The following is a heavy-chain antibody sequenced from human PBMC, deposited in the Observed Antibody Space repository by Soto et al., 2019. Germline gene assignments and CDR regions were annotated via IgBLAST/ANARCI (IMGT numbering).Heavy chain of an antibody. CDR2: IDTTGSTT. CDR1: EFSFSTYW. D-gene: IGHD2-15*01. Sequence: VQLVESGGGLVQPGGSLRLSCVASEFSFSTYWMHWVRQAPGQGLMWVARIDTTGSTTTYADSVQGRFTISRDYAKNTMYLQMNSVRDEDTAIYFCASVSAAQDYYGMDAWRQGTKGTVS. V-gene: IGHV3-74*01. J-gene: IGHJ6*02. CDR3: ASVSAAQDYYGMDA.